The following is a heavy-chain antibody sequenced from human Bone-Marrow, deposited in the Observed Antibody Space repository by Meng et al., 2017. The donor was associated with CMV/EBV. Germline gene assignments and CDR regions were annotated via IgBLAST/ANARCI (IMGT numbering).Heavy chain of an antibody. J-gene: IGHJ6*02. CDR3: ARTNNRFEYSSSGAGMDV. Sequence: SETLSLTCTVSGGSISSYYWSWIRQPPGKGLEWIGYIYYSGSTNYNPSLKSRVTILVDTSKNQFSLKLSSVTAADTAVYYCARTNNRFEYSSSGAGMDVWGQGTTVTVSS. CDR1: GGSISSYY. D-gene: IGHD6-6*01. V-gene: IGHV4-59*01. CDR2: IYYSGST.